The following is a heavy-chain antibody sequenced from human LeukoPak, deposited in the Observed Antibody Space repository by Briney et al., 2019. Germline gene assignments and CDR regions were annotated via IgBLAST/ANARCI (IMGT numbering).Heavy chain of an antibody. D-gene: IGHD6-19*01. Sequence: GGSLRLSCAASGFTFSRYAMTWVRQAPGKGLEWVSAISGSGGSTYYADSVKGRFTISKDDSKNTLNLQMNSLRAEDTATYFSAKILSSGWYYFDYWGQGTLVTVSS. CDR1: GFTFSRYA. V-gene: IGHV3-23*01. J-gene: IGHJ4*02. CDR2: ISGSGGST. CDR3: AKILSSGWYYFDY.